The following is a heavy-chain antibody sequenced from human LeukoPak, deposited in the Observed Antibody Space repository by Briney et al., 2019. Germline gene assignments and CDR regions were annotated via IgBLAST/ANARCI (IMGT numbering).Heavy chain of an antibody. D-gene: IGHD2-8*01. Sequence: SETLSLTCTASGGSISSYYWSWIRQPPGKGLEWIGYIYYSGSTNYNPSLKSRVTISVDTSKNQFSLKLSSVTAADTDVYYCARHATWYAHGMDVWGQGTTVTVSS. CDR2: IYYSGST. CDR3: ARHATWYAHGMDV. J-gene: IGHJ6*02. CDR1: GGSISSYY. V-gene: IGHV4-59*08.